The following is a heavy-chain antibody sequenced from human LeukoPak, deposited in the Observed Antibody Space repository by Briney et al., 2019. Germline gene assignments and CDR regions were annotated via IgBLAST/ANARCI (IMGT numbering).Heavy chain of an antibody. J-gene: IGHJ4*02. Sequence: PGGSLRLSCATSGFTFDDYAMHWVRQAPGKGLEWVSGISWNSGSIGYADSAKGRFTISRDNAKNSLYLQMNSLRAEDTALYYCAKDGDGYNPPYFDYWGQGTLVTVSS. V-gene: IGHV3-9*01. CDR1: GFTFDDYA. CDR3: AKDGDGYNPPYFDY. D-gene: IGHD5-24*01. CDR2: ISWNSGSI.